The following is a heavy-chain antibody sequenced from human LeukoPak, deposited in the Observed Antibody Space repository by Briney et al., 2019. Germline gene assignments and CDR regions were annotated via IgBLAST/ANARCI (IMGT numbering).Heavy chain of an antibody. CDR1: GDSVSSNSAA. CDR3: VRDRWFGELDV. V-gene: IGHV6-1*01. Sequence: SQTLSLTCAISGDSVSSNSAAWNWFRQSPSRGLEWLGRTYYRSKWYNDYAVTVKSRIIINPDTSKNQFSLQLNSVTPEDTAVYYCVRDRWFGELDVWGQGITVTVSS. J-gene: IGHJ6*02. D-gene: IGHD3-10*01. CDR2: TYYRSKWYN.